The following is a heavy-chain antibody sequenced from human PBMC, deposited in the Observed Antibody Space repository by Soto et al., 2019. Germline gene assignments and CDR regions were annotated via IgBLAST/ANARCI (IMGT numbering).Heavy chain of an antibody. V-gene: IGHV6-1*01. CDR3: ARDLSGYDLSLGIAVEAFFDY. CDR1: GDSVSSNSAA. D-gene: IGHD5-12*01. CDR2: TYYRFKWYN. Sequence: PSQTLSLTCAISGDSVSSNSAAWNWIRQSPSRGLEWLGRTYYRFKWYNDYAISVKSRITINADTSKNQFSLHLNSVTPEDTAVYYCARDLSGYDLSLGIAVEAFFDYWGLGTLVTVSS. J-gene: IGHJ4*02.